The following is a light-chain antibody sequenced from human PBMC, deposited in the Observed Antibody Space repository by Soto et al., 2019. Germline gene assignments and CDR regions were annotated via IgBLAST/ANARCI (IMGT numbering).Light chain of an antibody. CDR1: QSVSSSY. V-gene: IGKV3-20*01. CDR3: QQYGSSPQWT. J-gene: IGKJ1*01. CDR2: GAS. Sequence: EIVLTQSPGTLSLSPRERATLSCRASQSVSSSYLAWYQQKPGQAPRLLIYGASSRATGIPDRFSGSGSGTDFTLTISRLEPEDFAVYYCQQYGSSPQWTFGQGTKVEIK.